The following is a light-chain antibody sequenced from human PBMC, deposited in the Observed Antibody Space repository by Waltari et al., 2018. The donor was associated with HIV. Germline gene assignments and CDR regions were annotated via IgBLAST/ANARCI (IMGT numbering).Light chain of an antibody. CDR3: QQYGSSPLFT. CDR2: GAS. J-gene: IGKJ3*01. Sequence: EIVLTQSPGTLSLSPGERGTLSCRASHIVGGNSLAWYQQKPGQAPRPLIYGASSRATGIPDRFSGSGSGTDFTLTISRLEPEDFAVYYCQQYGSSPLFTFGPGTKVDIK. V-gene: IGKV3-20*01. CDR1: HIVGGNS.